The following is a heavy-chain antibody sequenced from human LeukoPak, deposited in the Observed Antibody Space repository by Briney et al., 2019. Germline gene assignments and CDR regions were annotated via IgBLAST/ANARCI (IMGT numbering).Heavy chain of an antibody. D-gene: IGHD6-13*01. Sequence: GGSLRLSCAASGFSFSRHDMHWVRHPIGKGLEWVSAIGTGGDTYYQDSVKGRFTISRENAKSSLYLHMNSLRAGDTAVYYCARQIASAGTAGFDFWGQGALVTVSS. CDR2: IGTGGDT. CDR3: ARQIASAGTAGFDF. V-gene: IGHV3-13*01. CDR1: GFSFSRHD. J-gene: IGHJ4*02.